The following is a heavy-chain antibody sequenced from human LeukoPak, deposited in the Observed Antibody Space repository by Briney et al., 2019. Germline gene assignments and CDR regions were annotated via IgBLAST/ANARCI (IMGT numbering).Heavy chain of an antibody. J-gene: IGHJ3*02. CDR1: GDSVSGNSAA. CDR2: TYYRSKWYN. V-gene: IGHV6-1*01. Sequence: SQTLSLTCAISGDSVSGNSAAWNWIRQSPSRGLEWLGRTYYRSKWYNDYAVSVKSRITINPDTSKNQFSLQLNSVTPEDTAVYYCARMRGYCSSTSCYGNAFDIWGQGTMVTVSS. CDR3: ARMRGYCSSTSCYGNAFDI. D-gene: IGHD2-2*01.